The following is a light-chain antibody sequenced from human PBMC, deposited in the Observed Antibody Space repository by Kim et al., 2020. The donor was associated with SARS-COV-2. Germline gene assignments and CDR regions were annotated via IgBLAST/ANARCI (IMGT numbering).Light chain of an antibody. J-gene: IGKJ4*01. V-gene: IGKV3-20*01. CDR2: GAS. CDR1: QTVRNSF. Sequence: LLPPSPGTLSLSPGERATLSCRASQTVRNSFIAWYQQKPGQAPRLLIYGASSRATGISDRFSGSGSGTGFTLTISRLEPEDFAVYYCQQYGSSALTFSGGTKVDIK. CDR3: QQYGSSALT.